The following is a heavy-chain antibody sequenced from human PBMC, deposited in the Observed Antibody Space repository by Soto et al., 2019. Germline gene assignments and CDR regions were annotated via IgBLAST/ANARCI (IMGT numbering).Heavy chain of an antibody. Sequence: QVQLQELGPGLVKPSGTLSLTCAVSGGSISSSDWWSWVRQPPGKGLAWIGEIYHSGSTNYNPSLKSRVTISVDKSKNQCSLKLSSVTAADTAVYYCARDPGDGDYEGYYYYGMDVWGQGTTVTVSS. V-gene: IGHV4-4*02. D-gene: IGHD4-17*01. CDR3: ARDPGDGDYEGYYYYGMDV. CDR2: IYHSGST. J-gene: IGHJ6*02. CDR1: GGSISSSDW.